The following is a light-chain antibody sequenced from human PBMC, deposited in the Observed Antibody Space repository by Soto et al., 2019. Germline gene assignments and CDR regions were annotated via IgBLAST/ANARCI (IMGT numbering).Light chain of an antibody. CDR1: SSDVGGYNY. J-gene: IGLJ1*01. CDR2: DVS. CDR3: CSYSGSYTFDV. V-gene: IGLV2-11*01. Sequence: HSALTQPRSVSGSPGQSVTISCTGTSSDVGGYNYVSWYQQHPGKAPKLMIYDVSKRPSGVPDRFSGSKSGNTASLTISGIQAEDEADYYCCSYSGSYTFDVFGTGTKVTVL.